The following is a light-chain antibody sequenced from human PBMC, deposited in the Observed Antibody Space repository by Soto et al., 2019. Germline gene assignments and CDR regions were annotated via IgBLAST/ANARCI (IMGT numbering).Light chain of an antibody. CDR2: KAS. CDR3: QQYNSWMYT. V-gene: IGKV1-5*03. J-gene: IGKJ2*01. CDR1: QSISSW. Sequence: DIQMTQSPSTLSASVGDRVTITCRASQSISSWLAWYQQKPGTAPKLLIYKASTLESGVPPRFSGSRSGTEFTLTVSSLQPDDFATYYCQQYNSWMYTFGQGTKVDIK.